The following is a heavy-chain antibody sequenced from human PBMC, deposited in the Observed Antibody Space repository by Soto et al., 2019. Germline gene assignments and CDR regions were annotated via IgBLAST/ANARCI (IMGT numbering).Heavy chain of an antibody. J-gene: IGHJ3*02. CDR2: VNHSGST. Sequence: SETLSLTCAVYGGSFSGYYWSWIRQPPGKGLEWIGEVNHSGSTNYNPSLKSRVTISVDTSKNQFSLKLSSVTAADTAVYYCASSCTNGVCYDAFDIWGQGTMVTVS. CDR1: GGSFSGYY. CDR3: ASSCTNGVCYDAFDI. D-gene: IGHD2-8*01. V-gene: IGHV4-34*01.